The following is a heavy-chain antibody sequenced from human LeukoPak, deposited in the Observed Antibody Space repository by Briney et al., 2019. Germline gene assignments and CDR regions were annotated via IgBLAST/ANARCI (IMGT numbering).Heavy chain of an antibody. CDR2: VSDSGGGT. V-gene: IGHV3-23*01. J-gene: IGHJ4*02. Sequence: PGGSLRLSCAASGFSFSKYAMGWVRQAPGKGLEWVSFVSDSGGGTHYAASVKGRFIISRDNSKNTLYLQMNSLRAEDTAVYYCAKGLYYFDSSGYCTFDHWGQGTLVTVSS. CDR3: AKGLYYFDSSGYCTFDH. D-gene: IGHD3-22*01. CDR1: GFSFSKYA.